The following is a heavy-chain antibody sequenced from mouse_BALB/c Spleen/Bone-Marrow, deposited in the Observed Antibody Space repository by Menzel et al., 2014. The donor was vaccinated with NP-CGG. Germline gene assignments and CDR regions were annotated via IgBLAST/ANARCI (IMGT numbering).Heavy chain of an antibody. CDR3: TREGTFFAY. CDR2: INPSNGGT. J-gene: IGHJ3*01. Sequence: QVQLKESGAELVKPGASVKLSCKSSGYTLTSYYMYWVKQRPGQGLEWVGGINPSNGGTNFNEKFKSKATLTVDKSSSTAYMQLSSLTSEDSAVYYCTREGTFFAYWGQGTLVTVSA. D-gene: IGHD3-3*01. V-gene: IGHV1S81*02. CDR1: GYTLTSYY.